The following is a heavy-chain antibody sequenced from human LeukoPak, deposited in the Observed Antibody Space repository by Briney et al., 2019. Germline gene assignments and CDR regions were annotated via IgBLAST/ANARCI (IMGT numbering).Heavy chain of an antibody. CDR1: GGSISTYY. Sequence: SETLSLTCTVSGGSISTYYWTWIRQPAGKGLEWIGRIYTSGSTNYNPSLKSRVTMSVDTSKNQFSLKLSSVTAADTAVYYCARIQIAAAGTGWFDPWGQGTLVTVSS. D-gene: IGHD6-13*01. V-gene: IGHV4-4*07. CDR3: ARIQIAAAGTGWFDP. CDR2: IYTSGST. J-gene: IGHJ5*02.